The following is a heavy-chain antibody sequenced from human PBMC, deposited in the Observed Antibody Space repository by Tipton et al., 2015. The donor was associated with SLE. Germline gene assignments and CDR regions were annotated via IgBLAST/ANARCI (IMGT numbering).Heavy chain of an antibody. V-gene: IGHV4-39*07. D-gene: IGHD5-24*01. Sequence: TLSLTCTVSGDSIGSNNYYWGWIRQPPGRGLEWLGSINHRGTTYYPPSLTSRVTMSVDMSNNHFSLRLISVTAADTAIYYCTIGQGWLPDYWGQGTLVTVSS. CDR1: GDSIGSNNYY. J-gene: IGHJ4*02. CDR3: TIGQGWLPDY. CDR2: INHRGTT.